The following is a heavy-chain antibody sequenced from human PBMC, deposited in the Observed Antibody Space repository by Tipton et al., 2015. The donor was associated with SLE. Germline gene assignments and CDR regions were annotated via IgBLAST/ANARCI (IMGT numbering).Heavy chain of an antibody. V-gene: IGHV4-4*08. D-gene: IGHD2-2*02. CDR3: ARAIRFFDP. CDR1: GGSISSYY. Sequence: TLSLTCTVSGGSISSYYWSWIRQSPGKGLEWIGYIYTSGSTNYNPSLKSRVTISADTSKNQFSLKLSSVTAADTAVYYCARAIRFFDPWGQGTLVTVSS. J-gene: IGHJ5*02. CDR2: IYTSGST.